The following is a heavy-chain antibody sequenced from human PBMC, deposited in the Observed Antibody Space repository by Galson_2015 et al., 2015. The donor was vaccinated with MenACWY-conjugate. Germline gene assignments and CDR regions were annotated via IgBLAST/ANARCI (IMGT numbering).Heavy chain of an antibody. CDR2: IKADGSFS. V-gene: IGHV3-74*01. D-gene: IGHD1-1*01. CDR1: GFTFNNYW. CDR3: ARDNNWSFYS. Sequence: SLRLSCAASGFTFNNYWMHWVRQPPGKGLEWISYIKADGSFSNYADSVKGRFTISTDNAKNMVYLQMDGLGDEDTAVYFCARDNNWSFYSWGQGTLVTGSS. J-gene: IGHJ4*02.